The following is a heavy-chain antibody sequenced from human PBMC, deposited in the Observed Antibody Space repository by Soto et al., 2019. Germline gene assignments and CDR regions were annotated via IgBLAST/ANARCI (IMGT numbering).Heavy chain of an antibody. CDR3: AHSFSVGAPAGVQVFDY. J-gene: IGHJ4*02. Sequence: SGPTLVKPTQTLTLTCTFSGFSLSTSGVGVGWIRQPPGKALEWLALIYWNDDKRYSPYLKSRLTITKGTSKNQVVLKMTNMDPVDTATYYCAHSFSVGAPAGVQVFDYWGQGTLVTVSS. CDR2: IYWNDDK. D-gene: IGHD1-26*01. CDR1: GFSLSTSGVG. V-gene: IGHV2-5*01.